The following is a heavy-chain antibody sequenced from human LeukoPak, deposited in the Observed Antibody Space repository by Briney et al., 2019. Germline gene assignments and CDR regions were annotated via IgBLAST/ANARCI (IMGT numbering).Heavy chain of an antibody. Sequence: PGGSLRLSCAASGFRLSDYWMHWVRQVPGKGLEWVSSISSSSSYIYYADSVKGRFTISRDNAKNSLYLQMNSLRAEDTAVYYCARDFGYNPFGYWGQGTLVTVSS. CDR1: GFRLSDYW. J-gene: IGHJ4*02. CDR3: ARDFGYNPFGY. V-gene: IGHV3-21*01. CDR2: ISSSSSYI. D-gene: IGHD5-24*01.